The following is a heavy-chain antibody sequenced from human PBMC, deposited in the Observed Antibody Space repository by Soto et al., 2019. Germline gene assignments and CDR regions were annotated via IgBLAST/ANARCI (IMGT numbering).Heavy chain of an antibody. CDR3: ARECLVLVPTTVNSDYYYYAMDV. CDR2: ISAHNGNK. V-gene: IGHV1-18*01. J-gene: IGHJ6*02. D-gene: IGHD2-2*01. CDR1: GYTFTSYG. Sequence: ASVKVSCKASGYTFTSYGISWVRQAPGQGLEWMGWISAHNGNKKYAQKPQGRVTMTTDTSTSTAYMELRSLRSDDTAVYYCARECLVLVPTTVNSDYYYYAMDVWGQGTTVTVSS.